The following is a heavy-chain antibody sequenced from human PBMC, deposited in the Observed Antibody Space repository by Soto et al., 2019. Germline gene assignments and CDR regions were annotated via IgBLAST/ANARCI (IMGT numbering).Heavy chain of an antibody. CDR1: GFTFSSYG. D-gene: IGHD3-22*01. Sequence: QVQLVESGGGVVQPGRSLRLSCAASGFTFSSYGMHWVRQAPGKGLEWVAVISYDGSNKYYADSVKGRFTISRDNSKNTLYLQMNSLRAEDTAVYYCAKDGGLGYYYDSSGYYLDYWGQGTLVTVSS. V-gene: IGHV3-30*18. CDR3: AKDGGLGYYYDSSGYYLDY. CDR2: ISYDGSNK. J-gene: IGHJ4*02.